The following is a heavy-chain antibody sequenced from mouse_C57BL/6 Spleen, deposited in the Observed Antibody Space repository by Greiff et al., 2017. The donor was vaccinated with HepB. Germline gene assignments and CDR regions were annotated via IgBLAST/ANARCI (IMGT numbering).Heavy chain of an antibody. CDR2: INPNYGTT. Sequence: EVKLMESGPELVKPGASVKISCKASGYSFTDYNMNWVKQSNGKSLEWIGVINPNYGTTSYNQKFKGKATLTVDQSSSTAYMQLNSLTSEDSAVYYCAKPRGRYYGSSYEYFDVWGTGTTVTVSS. CDR1: GYSFTDYN. J-gene: IGHJ1*03. CDR3: AKPRGRYYGSSYEYFDV. V-gene: IGHV1-39*01. D-gene: IGHD1-1*01.